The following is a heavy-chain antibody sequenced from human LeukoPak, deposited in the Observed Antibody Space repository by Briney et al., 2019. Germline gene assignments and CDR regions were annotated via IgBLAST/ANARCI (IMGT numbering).Heavy chain of an antibody. CDR1: GFTFNDYA. CDR2: ISYDGSNK. V-gene: IGHV3-30-3*01. CDR3: AVYEY. Sequence: GGSLRLSCAASGFTFNDYAMHWVRQAPGKGLEWVAVISYDGSNKYYADSVKGRFTISRDNSKNTLYLQMNSLRAEDTAVYYCAVYEYWGQGTLVTVSS. D-gene: IGHD5/OR15-5a*01. J-gene: IGHJ4*02.